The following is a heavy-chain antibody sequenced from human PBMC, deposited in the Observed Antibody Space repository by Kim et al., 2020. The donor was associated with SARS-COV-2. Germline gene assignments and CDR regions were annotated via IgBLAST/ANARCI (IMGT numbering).Heavy chain of an antibody. J-gene: IGHJ5*02. V-gene: IGHV1-24*01. CDR3: ATSAAAGRLYWFDP. Sequence: ASVKVSCKVSGYTLTELSMHWVRQAPGKGLEWMGGFDPEDGETIYAQKFQGRVTMTEDTSTDTAYMELSSLRSEDTAVYSCATSAAAGRLYWFDPWGQGTLVTVSS. CDR2: FDPEDGET. D-gene: IGHD6-13*01. CDR1: GYTLTELS.